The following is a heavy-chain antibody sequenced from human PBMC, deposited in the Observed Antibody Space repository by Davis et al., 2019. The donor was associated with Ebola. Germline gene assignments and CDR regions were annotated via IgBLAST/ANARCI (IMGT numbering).Heavy chain of an antibody. CDR2: IYDQST. Sequence: GGSLRLSCTASGFTVSSNHMSWVRQAPGKGLEWVSVIYDQSTAYADAVRGRFIISRDKSNNTLYLEMSSLRVDDTAVYYCATTQWLREFDNWGKGTLVTVSS. V-gene: IGHV3-53*05. J-gene: IGHJ4*02. CDR3: ATTQWLREFDN. CDR1: GFTVSSNH. D-gene: IGHD6-19*01.